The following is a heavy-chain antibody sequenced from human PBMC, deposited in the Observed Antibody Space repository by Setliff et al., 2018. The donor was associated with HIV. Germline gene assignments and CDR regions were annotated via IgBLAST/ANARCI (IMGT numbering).Heavy chain of an antibody. Sequence: GGSLRLSCAASGFTFSDYPMNWVRQAPGKGLEWVSHIYPDSNNIDYTDSVKGRFTISRDNAKNSLYLQMNSLRAEDAAVYYCASSGYNYGGYYMDVWGKGTTVTVSS. CDR2: IYPDSNNI. V-gene: IGHV3-48*01. J-gene: IGHJ6*03. D-gene: IGHD5-18*01. CDR1: GFTFSDYP. CDR3: ASSGYNYGGYYMDV.